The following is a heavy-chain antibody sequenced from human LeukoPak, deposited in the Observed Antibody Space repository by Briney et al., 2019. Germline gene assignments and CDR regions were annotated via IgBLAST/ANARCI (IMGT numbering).Heavy chain of an antibody. V-gene: IGHV4-34*01. J-gene: IGHJ4*02. CDR1: GGSFSGYY. Sequence: SETLSLTCAVYGGSFSGYYWSWIRQPPGKGLEWIGEINHSGSTNYNPSLKSRVTISVDTSKNQFSLKLSSVTGADTAVYYWARGVVSFDYWGQGTLVTVSS. CDR3: ARGVVSFDY. D-gene: IGHD2-15*01. CDR2: INHSGST.